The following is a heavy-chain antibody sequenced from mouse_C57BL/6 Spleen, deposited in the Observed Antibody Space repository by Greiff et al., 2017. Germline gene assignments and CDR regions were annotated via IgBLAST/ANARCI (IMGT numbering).Heavy chain of an antibody. Sequence: EVQLVESGPVLVKPGASVKMSCKASGYTFTDYYMNWVKQSHGKSLEWIGVINPYNGGTSYNQKFKGKATLTVDKSSSTAYMELNSLTSEDSAVYYCARDYGRRFAYWGQGTLVTVSA. J-gene: IGHJ3*01. V-gene: IGHV1-19*01. CDR2: INPYNGGT. CDR1: GYTFTDYY. D-gene: IGHD1-1*01. CDR3: ARDYGRRFAY.